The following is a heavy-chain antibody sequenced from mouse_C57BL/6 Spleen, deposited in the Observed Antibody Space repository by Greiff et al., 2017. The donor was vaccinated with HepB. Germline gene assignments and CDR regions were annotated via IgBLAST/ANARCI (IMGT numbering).Heavy chain of an antibody. CDR2: IHPNSGST. D-gene: IGHD3-1*01. V-gene: IGHV1-64*01. CDR3: ARSGDFNYAMDY. J-gene: IGHJ4*01. Sequence: VKLKQPGAELVKPGASVKLSCKASGYTFTSYWMHWVKQRPGQGLEWIGMIHPNSGSTNYNEKFKSKATLTVDKSSSTAYMQLSSLTSEDSAVYYCARSGDFNYAMDYWGQGTSVTVSS. CDR1: GYTFTSYW.